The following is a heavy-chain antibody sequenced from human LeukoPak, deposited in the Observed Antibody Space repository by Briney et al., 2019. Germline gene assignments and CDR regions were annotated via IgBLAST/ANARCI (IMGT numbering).Heavy chain of an antibody. D-gene: IGHD2-15*01. CDR3: ARSRFLGYCSGGSCYGGGLAESFQH. CDR2: IYYSGST. Sequence: SETLSLTCTLSGGSISSSSYYWGWLRQPPGKGLEWFGRIYYSGSTYYNSSLKSRFTISVHTSKNQFSLTMSSVTAADTAVYDCARSRFLGYCSGGSCYGGGLAESFQHWGQGTLVTVSS. J-gene: IGHJ1*01. CDR1: GGSISSSSYY. V-gene: IGHV4-39*01.